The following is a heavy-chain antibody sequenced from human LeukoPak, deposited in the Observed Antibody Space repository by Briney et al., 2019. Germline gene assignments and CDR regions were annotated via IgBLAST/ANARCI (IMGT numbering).Heavy chain of an antibody. CDR3: ARVGFIVGYGMAV. Sequence: GSLKLSLAASGFTVSTNYKSWVRQAPGKGLGWVPVFYRGGSTYHADSVEGRLNISRNNSKNTLYLQMNRLRAEVTAVYYCARVGFIVGYGMAVWGQGPTATVSS. CDR1: GFTVSTNY. V-gene: IGHV3-53*01. D-gene: IGHD2-21*01. J-gene: IGHJ6*02. CDR2: FYRGGST.